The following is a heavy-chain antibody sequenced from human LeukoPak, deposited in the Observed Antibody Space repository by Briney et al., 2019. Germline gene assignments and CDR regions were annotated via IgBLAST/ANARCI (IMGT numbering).Heavy chain of an antibody. V-gene: IGHV4-59*01. Sequence: SETLSLTCTVSGGSISSYYWGWIRQPPGKGLEWIGYIYYSGSTNYNPSLKGRVTISVDTSKNQFSLKLSSVTAADTAVYYCARASGYQTDAFDIWGQGTMVTVSS. CDR1: GGSISSYY. J-gene: IGHJ3*02. CDR2: IYYSGST. CDR3: ARASGYQTDAFDI. D-gene: IGHD3-22*01.